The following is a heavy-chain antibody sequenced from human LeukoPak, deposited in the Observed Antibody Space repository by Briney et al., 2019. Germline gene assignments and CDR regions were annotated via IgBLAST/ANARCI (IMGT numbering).Heavy chain of an antibody. V-gene: IGHV3-33*06. CDR3: AKDPHGSYGPRYFFDY. CDR1: GFTFSSYA. Sequence: QPGGSLRLSCAASGFTFSSYAMHWVRQAPGKGLEWVAVIWYDGSNKYYADSVKGRFDITRDNSKNTLNLHMNSLRAEDTAVYYCAKDPHGSYGPRYFFDYWGQGTLVTVSS. D-gene: IGHD5-18*01. CDR2: IWYDGSNK. J-gene: IGHJ4*02.